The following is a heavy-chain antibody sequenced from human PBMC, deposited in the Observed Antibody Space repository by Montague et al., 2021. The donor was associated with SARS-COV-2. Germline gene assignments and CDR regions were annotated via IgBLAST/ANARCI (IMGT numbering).Heavy chain of an antibody. CDR2: INHGGST. J-gene: IGHJ6*03. CDR1: GGSFIGYY. Sequence: SETLSLTCAVHGGSFIGYYWNWIRQPPGKGLEWIGEINHGGSTNYNPSLQSRITISADTSKNQFSLKVTSVAAADTAVYYCARLGEGVVPAPILGVGPFYSYYYMDVWGKGTTVTVYS. CDR3: ARLGEGVVPAPILGVGPFYSYYYMDV. D-gene: IGHD2-2*02. V-gene: IGHV4-34*01.